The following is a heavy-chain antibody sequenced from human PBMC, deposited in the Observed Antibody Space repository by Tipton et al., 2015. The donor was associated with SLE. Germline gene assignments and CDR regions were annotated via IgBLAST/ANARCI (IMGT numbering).Heavy chain of an antibody. CDR3: ARGTSSDILAGPFDS. CDR2: INHSGST. D-gene: IGHD3-9*01. CDR1: GGSFSGYY. V-gene: IGHV4-34*01. J-gene: IGHJ4*02. Sequence: GLVKPSKTLSLTCAVYGGSFSGYYWSWIRQPPGKGLEWIGEINHSGSTTYNPSLKSRVTISIDMSKNQFSLKLRSVTAADTAVYYCARGTSSDILAGPFDSWGQGTLVTVSS.